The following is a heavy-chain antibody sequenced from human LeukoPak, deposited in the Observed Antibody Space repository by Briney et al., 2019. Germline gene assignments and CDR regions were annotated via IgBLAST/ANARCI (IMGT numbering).Heavy chain of an antibody. Sequence: SETLSLTCTVSGGSISSYYWSWIRQPPGKGLEWIGYIYYSGSINYNPSLKSRVTISVDTSKNQFSLKLSSVTAADTAVYYCARNTDAFDIWGQGTMVTVSS. CDR1: GGSISSYY. V-gene: IGHV4-59*01. J-gene: IGHJ3*02. CDR3: ARNTDAFDI. CDR2: IYYSGSI.